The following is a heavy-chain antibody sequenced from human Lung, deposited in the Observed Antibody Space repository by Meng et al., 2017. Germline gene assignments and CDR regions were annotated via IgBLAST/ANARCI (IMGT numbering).Heavy chain of an antibody. D-gene: IGHD4-11*01. CDR2: INHSGST. CDR3: ARGPTTMAHDFDY. Sequence: QVQVRQWGAGLLKISETLSITCVVSGGSFSYYYWSWIRQPPGKGLEWIGEINHSGSTNYNPSLESRATISVDTSQNNLSLKLSSVTAADSAVYYCARGPTTMAHDFDYWGQGTLVTVSS. V-gene: IGHV4-34*01. J-gene: IGHJ4*02. CDR1: GGSFSYYY.